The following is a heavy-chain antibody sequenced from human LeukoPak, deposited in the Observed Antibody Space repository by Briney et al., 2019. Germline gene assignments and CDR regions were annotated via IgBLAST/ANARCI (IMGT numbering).Heavy chain of an antibody. CDR1: GFTFDDYA. CDR3: AKDTGYSYGPFDY. Sequence: GGSLRLSCAASGFTFDDYAMHWVRKTPGEGLEWVSGISWNSYNIGYADSVKGRFTISRDNAKNSLYLQMNSLRVEDTALYYCAKDTGYSYGPFDYWGQGTLVTVSS. D-gene: IGHD5-18*01. J-gene: IGHJ4*02. CDR2: ISWNSYNI. V-gene: IGHV3-9*01.